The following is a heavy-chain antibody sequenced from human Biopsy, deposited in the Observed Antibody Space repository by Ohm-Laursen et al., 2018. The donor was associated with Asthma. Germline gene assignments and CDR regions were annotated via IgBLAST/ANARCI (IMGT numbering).Heavy chain of an antibody. V-gene: IGHV4-34*01. J-gene: IGHJ6*02. CDR2: IPQGGAT. CDR1: RGSFRGYV. CDR3: ASGPQWSGLDV. D-gene: IGHD2-8*01. Sequence: GTLSLTCAYRGSFRGYVWTWIRQPPGKGLEWIGEIPQGGATTFNPSLKSRVTISIDPSKSQLSLRLTSMTAADTAVYYCASGPQWSGLDVWAKGPRSPSP.